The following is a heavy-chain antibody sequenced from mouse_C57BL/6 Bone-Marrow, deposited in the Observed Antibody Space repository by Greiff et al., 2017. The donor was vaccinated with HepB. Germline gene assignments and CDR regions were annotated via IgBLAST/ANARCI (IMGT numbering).Heavy chain of an antibody. CDR3: ARLDYGSRSAMDY. CDR1: GYTFTSYW. CDR2: IDPSDSYT. Sequence: QVQLQQPGAELVRPGTSVKLSCKASGYTFTSYWMHWVKQRPGQGLEWIGVIDPSDSYTNYNQKFKGKATLTVDTSSSTAYMQLSILTSEDSAVYYCARLDYGSRSAMDYWGQGTSVTVSS. D-gene: IGHD1-1*01. V-gene: IGHV1-59*01. J-gene: IGHJ4*01.